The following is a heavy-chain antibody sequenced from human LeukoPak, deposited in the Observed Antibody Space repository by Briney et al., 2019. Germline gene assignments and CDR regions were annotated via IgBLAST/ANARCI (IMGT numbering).Heavy chain of an antibody. CDR1: GYTFSNFG. J-gene: IGHJ5*02. CDR3: AREGYDILTGYSLKWCAL. V-gene: IGHV1-18*01. CDR2: ISAYNGNT. Sequence: ASVRVSCKASGYTFSNFGISWVRQAPGQGLEWMGWISAYNGNTNYAQKLQGRVTMTTDTSTSTAYMELRSLRSDDTAVYYCAREGYDILTGYSLKWCALWAQRPLVTVSS. D-gene: IGHD3-9*01.